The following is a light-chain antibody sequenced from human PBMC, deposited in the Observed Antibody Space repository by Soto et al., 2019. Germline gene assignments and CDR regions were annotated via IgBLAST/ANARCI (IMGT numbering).Light chain of an antibody. CDR3: QQYNNWPRWT. Sequence: EIVMTQSPATLSVSPGERATLSCRASQSVSSNLAWYQQKPGQAPRLLIYGASTRATGIPARFSGSGSGTEFTLTISSLQSEDFAVYYCQQYNNWPRWTFGQGTKVHI. CDR2: GAS. CDR1: QSVSSN. J-gene: IGKJ1*01. V-gene: IGKV3-15*01.